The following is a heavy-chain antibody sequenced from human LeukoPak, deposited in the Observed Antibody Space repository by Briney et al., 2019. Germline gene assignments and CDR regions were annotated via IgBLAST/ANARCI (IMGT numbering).Heavy chain of an antibody. J-gene: IGHJ4*02. V-gene: IGHV1-2*02. D-gene: IGHD3-10*01. CDR2: INPNSGGT. CDR3: TRGSAKFGEFDFDY. CDR1: GYTFTGYY. Sequence: GASVKVSCKASGYTFTGYYMHWVRQAPGQGLEWMGWINPNSGGTNYAQKFQGRVTMTRDTSISTAYMELTRLRFDDTAVYYCTRGSAKFGEFDFDYWGQGTLVTVSS.